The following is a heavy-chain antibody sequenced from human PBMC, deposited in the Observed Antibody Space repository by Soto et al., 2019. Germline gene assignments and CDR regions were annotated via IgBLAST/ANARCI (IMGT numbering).Heavy chain of an antibody. D-gene: IGHD3-10*01. Sequence: GASVKVSCKASGYTFTGYYMHWVRQAPGQGLEWMGIINPSGGSTSYAQKFQGRVTMTRDTSTSTVYMELSSLRSEDTAVYYCARDWAPNYYGSGSYYPYNWFDPWGQGTLVTVSS. V-gene: IGHV1-46*01. CDR1: GYTFTGYY. J-gene: IGHJ5*02. CDR2: INPSGGST. CDR3: ARDWAPNYYGSGSYYPYNWFDP.